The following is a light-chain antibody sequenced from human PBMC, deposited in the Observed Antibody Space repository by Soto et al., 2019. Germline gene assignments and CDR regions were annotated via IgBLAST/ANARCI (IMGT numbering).Light chain of an antibody. J-gene: IGKJ1*01. CDR1: QSVSSSY. Sequence: EIVLTQSPGTLSLSPGERATLSCRASQSVSSSYLAWYQQQPGQAPRLLLYGASSRATGIPDRFSGSGSGTDFNLTISRREPEDSAVYYCQQYGSSPRTFGQGTKVEIK. V-gene: IGKV3-20*01. CDR2: GAS. CDR3: QQYGSSPRT.